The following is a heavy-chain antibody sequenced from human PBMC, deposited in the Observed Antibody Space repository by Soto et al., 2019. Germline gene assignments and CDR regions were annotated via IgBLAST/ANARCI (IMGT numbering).Heavy chain of an antibody. D-gene: IGHD1-7*01. CDR1: GFTFSSYA. CDR2: ISYDGSNK. Sequence: QVQLVESGGGVVQPGRSLRLSCAASGFTFSSYAMHWVRQAPGKGLEWVAVISYDGSNKYYADSVKARFTISRDNSKNTLYLQMNSLRAEDTAVYYCARELDPNCNYGHGMDVWGQGTTVTVSS. V-gene: IGHV3-30-3*01. CDR3: ARELDPNCNYGHGMDV. J-gene: IGHJ6*02.